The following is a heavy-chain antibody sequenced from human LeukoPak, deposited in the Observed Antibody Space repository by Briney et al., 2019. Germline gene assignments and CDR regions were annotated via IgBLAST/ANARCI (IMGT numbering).Heavy chain of an antibody. Sequence: GGSLRLSCAASGFTFSSYWMSWVRQAAGKGLEWVANIKQEGSEKYYVESVKGRLTISTDNAKNSLYLQMNSLRAEDTAVYYCARFHGSGRGLFDYWGQGTLVTVSS. CDR1: GFTFSSYW. CDR2: IKQEGSEK. CDR3: ARFHGSGRGLFDY. D-gene: IGHD3-10*01. V-gene: IGHV3-7*01. J-gene: IGHJ4*02.